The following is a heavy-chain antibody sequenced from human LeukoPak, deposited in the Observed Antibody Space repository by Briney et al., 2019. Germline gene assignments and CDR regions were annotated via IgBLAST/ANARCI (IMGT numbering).Heavy chain of an antibody. D-gene: IGHD5-18*01. CDR2: ISAYNGNT. V-gene: IGHV1-18*01. J-gene: IGHJ3*02. CDR1: GYTFTSYG. CDR3: ARGRTWIQLWFEAENAFDI. Sequence: GASVKVSCKASGYTFTSYGISWVRQAPGQGLEWMGWISAYNGNTNYEQKLQGRVTMTTDTSTSTAYMELRSLRSDDTAVYYCARGRTWIQLWFEAENAFDIWGQRTMVTVSS.